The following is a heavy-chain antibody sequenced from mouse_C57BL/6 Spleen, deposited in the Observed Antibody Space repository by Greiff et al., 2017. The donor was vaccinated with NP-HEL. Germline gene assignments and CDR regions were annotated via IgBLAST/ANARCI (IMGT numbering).Heavy chain of an antibody. CDR2: IDPETGGT. V-gene: IGHV1-15*01. D-gene: IGHD2-3*01. Sequence: QVQLQQSGAELVRPGASVTLSCKASGYTFTDYELHWVKQTPVHGLEWIGAIDPETGGTAYNQKFKGKAILTADKSSSTAYMELHSLTSEDSAVYYCTRDDGYPGDYWGQGTTLTVSS. CDR3: TRDDGYPGDY. CDR1: GYTFTDYE. J-gene: IGHJ2*01.